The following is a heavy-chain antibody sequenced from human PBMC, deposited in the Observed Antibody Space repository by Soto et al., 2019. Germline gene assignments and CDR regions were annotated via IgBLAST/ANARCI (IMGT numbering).Heavy chain of an antibody. CDR3: ARGGGSPYHDHEIDY. CDR1: GVSTSNHY. V-gene: IGHV4-59*11. J-gene: IGHJ4*02. D-gene: IGHD2-2*01. CDR2: IYYRGTT. Sequence: PSETLSLTCSVSGVSTSNHYWTWIRKPPGQGPEWIGCIYYRGTTNYNASFNSRVTISVDTSKNQFSLKLTSVTTADTAVYYCARGGGSPYHDHEIDYWGQGILVTVSS.